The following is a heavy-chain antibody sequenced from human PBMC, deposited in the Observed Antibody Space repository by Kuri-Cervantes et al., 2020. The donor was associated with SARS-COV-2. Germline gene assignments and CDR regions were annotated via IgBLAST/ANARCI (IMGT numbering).Heavy chain of an antibody. V-gene: IGHV3-23*01. CDR3: AKDRGYSYGYGVFDY. J-gene: IGHJ4*02. D-gene: IGHD5-18*01. Sequence: GGSLRLSWAASGFTFSIYAMSWVRQAPGKVLEWVSAISGSGGSTYYADSVKGRYTIYRDNSKNTLYPKMKSLRAEDTAVSYGAKDRGYSYGYGVFDYWGQGTLVTISS. CDR1: GFTFSIYA. CDR2: ISGSGGST.